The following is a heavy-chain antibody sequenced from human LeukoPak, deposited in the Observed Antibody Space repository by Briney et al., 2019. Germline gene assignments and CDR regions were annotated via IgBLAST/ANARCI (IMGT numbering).Heavy chain of an antibody. D-gene: IGHD3-22*01. CDR3: ARSEGSGPYYNDAFDI. CDR1: GFTVSSNY. CDR2: IYSGGST. Sequence: GGSLRLSCAASGFTVSSNYMSWVRQAPGKGLEWVSVIYSGGSTYYADSVKGRFTISRDNSKNTLYLQMNSLRAEDTAVYYCARSEGSGPYYNDAFDIWGQGTMVTVSS. J-gene: IGHJ3*02. V-gene: IGHV3-53*01.